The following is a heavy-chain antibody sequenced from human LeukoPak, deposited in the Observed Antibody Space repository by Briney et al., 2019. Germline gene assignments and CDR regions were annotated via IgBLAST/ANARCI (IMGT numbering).Heavy chain of an antibody. CDR1: GGSISSYY. J-gene: IGHJ6*02. CDR2: IYYSGST. Sequence: RSSETLSLTCTVSGGSISSYYWSWIRQPPGKGLEWIGYIYYSGSTNYNPSLKSRVTISVDTSKNQFSLKLSSVTAADAAVYYCARSYCSSTSCYGGYYYYGMDVWGQGTTVTVSS. V-gene: IGHV4-59*01. CDR3: ARSYCSSTSCYGGYYYYGMDV. D-gene: IGHD2-2*01.